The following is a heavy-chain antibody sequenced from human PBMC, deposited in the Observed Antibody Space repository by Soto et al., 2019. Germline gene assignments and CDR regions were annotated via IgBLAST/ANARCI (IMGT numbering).Heavy chain of an antibody. Sequence: GGSLRLSCAASGFTFSSYWMSWVRQAPGKGLEWVSSISSSSSYIYYADSVKGRFTISRDNAKNSLYLQMNSLRDEDTAVYYCAREDYYDSSGYQYGMDVWGQGTTVTVSS. CDR3: AREDYYDSSGYQYGMDV. CDR2: ISSSSSYI. D-gene: IGHD3-22*01. V-gene: IGHV3-21*01. CDR1: GFTFSSYW. J-gene: IGHJ6*02.